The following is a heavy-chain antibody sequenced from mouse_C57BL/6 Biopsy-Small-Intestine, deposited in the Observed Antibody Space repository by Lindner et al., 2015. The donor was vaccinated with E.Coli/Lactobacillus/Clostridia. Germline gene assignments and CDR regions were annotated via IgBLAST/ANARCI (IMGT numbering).Heavy chain of an antibody. J-gene: IGHJ4*01. CDR3: AREEERGISYGLGYQ. V-gene: IGHV1-81*01. CDR1: GGTFSSYA. Sequence: SVKISCKASGGTFSSYAISWVRQAPGQGLEWMGRIIPITDTAEYAQKFQGRVTLIADKPTSTAYMELSSLRSEDTAVYYCAREEERGISYGLGYQWGQGTLVTVSS. D-gene: IGHD2-2*01. CDR2: IIPITDTA.